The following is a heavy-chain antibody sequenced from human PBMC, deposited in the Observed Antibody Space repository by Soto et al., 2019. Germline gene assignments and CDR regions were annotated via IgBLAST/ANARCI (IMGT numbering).Heavy chain of an antibody. CDR1: GFNLSHPW. Sequence: PGGSLRLSCVASGFNLSHPWMTWVRQAAGKGLEWVGRIKSKTDGGTADYAAPVKGRATISREDSKNTVYLQMNSLKTEDTAVYYCTTGIYYDILTGYHNVDYWGQGALVTVSS. CDR2: IKSKTDGGTA. V-gene: IGHV3-15*01. CDR3: TTGIYYDILTGYHNVDY. J-gene: IGHJ4*02. D-gene: IGHD3-9*01.